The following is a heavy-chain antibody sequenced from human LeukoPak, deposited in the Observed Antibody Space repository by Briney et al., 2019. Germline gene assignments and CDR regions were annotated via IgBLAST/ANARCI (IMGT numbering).Heavy chain of an antibody. Sequence: PGRSLRLSCAASGFTFSSYAMHWVRQAPGKGLEWVAVISYDGSNKYYADSVKGRFTISRDNSKNTLYLQMNSLSAEDTAVYYCARRSGYYDSSPWGQGTLVTVSS. CDR3: ARRSGYYDSSP. V-gene: IGHV3-30*01. CDR1: GFTFSSYA. J-gene: IGHJ5*02. CDR2: ISYDGSNK. D-gene: IGHD3-22*01.